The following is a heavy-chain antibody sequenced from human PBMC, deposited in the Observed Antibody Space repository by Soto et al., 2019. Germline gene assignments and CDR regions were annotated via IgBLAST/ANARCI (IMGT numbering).Heavy chain of an antibody. J-gene: IGHJ4*02. CDR3: VRAVSTKTAPIDY. D-gene: IGHD2-21*02. CDR2: ITPSSGST. V-gene: IGHV1-46*01. Sequence: QVQLVQSGAEVKNPGASVKVSCTASGYTFTTYYLHWLRQARGQGLEWMGIITPSSGSTRYEQKFQDRVTMTSDTSTTTVYMELSSLSSEDTAVYYCVRAVSTKTAPIDYWGQGTLVTCSS. CDR1: GYTFTTYY.